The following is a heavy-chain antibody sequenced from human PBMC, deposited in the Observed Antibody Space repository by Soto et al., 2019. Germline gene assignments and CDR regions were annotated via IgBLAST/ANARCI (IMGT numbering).Heavy chain of an antibody. D-gene: IGHD6-6*01. CDR3: AGAARPYWFDP. Sequence: WETLSLTSAVYGGSFSGYYWSWIRPPPGKGLEWIGEINHSGSTNYNPSLKSRVTISVDTSKNQFSLKLSSVTAADTAVYYCAGAARPYWFDPWGQGTLVTVSS. J-gene: IGHJ5*02. CDR1: GGSFSGYY. CDR2: INHSGST. V-gene: IGHV4-34*01.